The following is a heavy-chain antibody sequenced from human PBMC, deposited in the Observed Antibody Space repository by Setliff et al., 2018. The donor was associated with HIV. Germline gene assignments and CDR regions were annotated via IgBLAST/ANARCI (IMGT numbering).Heavy chain of an antibody. D-gene: IGHD5-18*01. CDR1: GGTFSSYA. CDR3: VRDRYSYGYTPTWFDP. Sequence: GASVKVSCKASGGTFSSYAISWVRQAPGQGLEWMGGIIPIFGTANYAQKFQGRVTITTDASTSTAFMELSSLRSEDTAVYYCVRDRYSYGYTPTWFDPWGQGTLVTVS. J-gene: IGHJ5*02. V-gene: IGHV1-69*05. CDR2: IIPIFGTA.